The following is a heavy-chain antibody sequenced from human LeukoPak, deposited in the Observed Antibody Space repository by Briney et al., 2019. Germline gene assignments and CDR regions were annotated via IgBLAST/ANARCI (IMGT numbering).Heavy chain of an antibody. V-gene: IGHV4-59*02. D-gene: IGHD1-26*01. J-gene: IGHJ4*02. CDR1: GDSVSNYY. CDR2: IYYSGST. CDR3: ARDPAGSGGATTS. Sequence: SETLSLTCTVSGDSVSNYYWSWIRQPPGKGLEWIGYIYYSGSTYYNPSLKSRVTISVDTSKNQFSLKLSSVTAADTAVYYCARDPAGSGGATTSWGQGTLVTVSS.